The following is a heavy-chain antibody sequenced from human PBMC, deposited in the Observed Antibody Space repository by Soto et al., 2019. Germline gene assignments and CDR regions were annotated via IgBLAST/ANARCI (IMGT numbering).Heavy chain of an antibody. D-gene: IGHD3-22*01. CDR1: GYSFAGYW. V-gene: IGHV5-10-1*01. CDR3: ARQIYDSDTGPNFQYYFDS. J-gene: IGHJ4*02. Sequence: GESLKISCKGSGYSFAGYWITWVRQKPGKGLEWMERIDPSDSQTYYSPSFRGHVTISVTKSITTVFLQWSSLRASDTAMYYCARQIYDSDTGPNFQYYFDSWGQGTPVTVSS. CDR2: IDPSDSQT.